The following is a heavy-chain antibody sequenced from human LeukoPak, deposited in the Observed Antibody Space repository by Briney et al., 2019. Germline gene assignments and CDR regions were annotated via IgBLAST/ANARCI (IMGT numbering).Heavy chain of an antibody. CDR3: AITPYSSSKARYFDY. CDR1: GYTFTSYD. V-gene: IGHV1-8*03. Sequence: ASVKVSCKASGYTFTSYDINWVRQSPGQGLEWMGWLNPNSSNTGYAQKFQGRVTITTNTSISTAYMELSSLRSEDTAVYYCAITPYSSSKARYFDYWGKGTLVTVSS. CDR2: LNPNSSNT. J-gene: IGHJ4*02. D-gene: IGHD6-6*01.